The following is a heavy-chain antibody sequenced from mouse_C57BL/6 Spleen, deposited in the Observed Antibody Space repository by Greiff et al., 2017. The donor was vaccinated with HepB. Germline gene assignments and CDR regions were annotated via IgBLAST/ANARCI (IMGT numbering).Heavy chain of an antibody. V-gene: IGHV1-69*01. Sequence: QVQLKQPGAELVMPGASVKLSCKASGYTFTSYWMHWVKQRPGQGLEWIGVIDPSDSYTNYNQKFKGKATLTVDTSSSTAYMQLSSLTSEDSAVYYCARRYEGENYFDYWGQGTTLTVSS. CDR1: GYTFTSYW. CDR3: ARRYEGENYFDY. CDR2: IDPSDSYT. D-gene: IGHD1-1*01. J-gene: IGHJ2*01.